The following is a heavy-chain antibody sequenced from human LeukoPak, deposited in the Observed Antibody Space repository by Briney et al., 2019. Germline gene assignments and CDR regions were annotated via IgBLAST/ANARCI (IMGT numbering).Heavy chain of an antibody. CDR1: GGSISSYY. CDR3: ARVSIGGGNYSFHP. J-gene: IGHJ5*02. D-gene: IGHD3-16*01. V-gene: IGHV4-59*01. CDR2: IYYSGST. Sequence: SETLSLTCTVSGGSISSYYWSWIRQPPGKGLEWIGYIYYSGSTNYNPSLKSRVTISVDTSKNQFSLKLSSVTAADPGVYYCARVSIGGGNYSFHPWGQGTLVTVSS.